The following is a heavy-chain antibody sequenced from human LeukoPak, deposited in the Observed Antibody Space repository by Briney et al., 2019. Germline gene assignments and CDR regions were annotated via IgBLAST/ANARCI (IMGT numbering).Heavy chain of an antibody. CDR3: ARDGYGDYPPRFDY. CDR2: INWNGGST. D-gene: IGHD4-17*01. V-gene: IGHV3-20*04. J-gene: IGHJ4*02. Sequence: GGSLRLSSVPAGFTLDDYGMSWVRHAPGKGLEWVSGINWNGGSTGYADSVKGRFTISRDNAKNSLYLQMNSLRAEDTALYYCARDGYGDYPPRFDYGGQGTLVAVS. CDR1: GFTLDDYG.